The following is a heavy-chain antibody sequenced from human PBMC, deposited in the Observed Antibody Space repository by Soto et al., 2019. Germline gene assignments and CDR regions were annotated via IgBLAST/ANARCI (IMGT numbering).Heavy chain of an antibody. CDR2: ISGYDGKK. Sequence: QVQLVQSGAEVKKPGASVKVSCKASGYTFTSYGISWVRQAPGQGLEWVGWISGYDGKKDYAQKVQGRVTMTTDTSTSTGYMDLRSLRSDDTAVYYCARHNSQWPNWFDPWGQGTLVTVSS. CDR3: ARHNSQWPNWFDP. J-gene: IGHJ5*02. D-gene: IGHD1-1*01. CDR1: GYTFTSYG. V-gene: IGHV1-18*01.